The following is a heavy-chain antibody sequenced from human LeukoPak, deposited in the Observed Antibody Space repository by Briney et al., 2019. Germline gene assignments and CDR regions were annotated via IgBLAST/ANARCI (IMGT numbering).Heavy chain of an antibody. CDR1: RFIFDNYG. D-gene: IGHD6-19*01. CDR2: ISSNGGST. Sequence: GGSLRLSCAASRFIFDNYGMTWVRQAPGKGLEYVSAISSNGGSTYYANSVKGRFTISRDNSKNTLYLQMGSLRAEDMAVYYCARSAWVAVAGTYYYYYMDVWGKGTTVTVSS. CDR3: ARSAWVAVAGTYYYYYMDV. V-gene: IGHV3-64*01. J-gene: IGHJ6*03.